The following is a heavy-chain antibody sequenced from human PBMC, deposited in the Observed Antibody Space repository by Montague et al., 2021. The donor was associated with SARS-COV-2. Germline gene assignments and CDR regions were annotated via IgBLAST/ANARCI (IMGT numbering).Heavy chain of an antibody. CDR3: ARIPVGSKYYFDF. J-gene: IGHJ4*02. V-gene: IGHV6-1*01. CDR2: TYYRSKWYN. D-gene: IGHD2-2*01. Sequence: CAISGDSVSSNLATWNWIRQSPSRGLEWLGRTYYRSKWYNDYAESVKSRITIDPDTFKHQFSLHLNSVTPEDTAVYYCARIPVGSKYYFDFWGQGTLVTVSS. CDR1: GDSVSSNLAT.